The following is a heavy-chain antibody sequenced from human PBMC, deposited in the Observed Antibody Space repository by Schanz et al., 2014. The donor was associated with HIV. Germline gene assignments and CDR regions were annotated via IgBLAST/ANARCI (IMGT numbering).Heavy chain of an antibody. CDR1: GFTFDNYG. CDR2: ISYDGRNK. J-gene: IGHJ4*02. Sequence: QVQLVESGGGVVQPGRSLRLSCAASGFTFDNYGMHWVRQAPGKGLEWVAVISYDGRNKYYADSVKGRFTISRDNAKNSLHLQMSRLGAEDTAVYYCARDLHDYGDARTDYWGQGILVTVSS. D-gene: IGHD4-17*01. V-gene: IGHV3-30*03. CDR3: ARDLHDYGDARTDY.